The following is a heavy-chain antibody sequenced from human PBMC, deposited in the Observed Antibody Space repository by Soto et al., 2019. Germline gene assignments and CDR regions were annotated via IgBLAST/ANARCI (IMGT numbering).Heavy chain of an antibody. V-gene: IGHV1-18*01. Sequence: ASVKVSCKASGYTFTSYGISWVRQAPGQGLEWMGWISAYNGNTNYAQKLQGRVTMTTDTSTSTAYMELRSLRSDDTAVYYCARVRGGYCSGGSCPDAFDIWGQGTMVTISS. CDR2: ISAYNGNT. D-gene: IGHD2-15*01. CDR1: GYTFTSYG. J-gene: IGHJ3*02. CDR3: ARVRGGYCSGGSCPDAFDI.